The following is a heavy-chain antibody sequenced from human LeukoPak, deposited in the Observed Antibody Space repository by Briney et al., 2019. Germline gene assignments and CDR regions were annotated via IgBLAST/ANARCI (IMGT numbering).Heavy chain of an antibody. CDR1: GCSISRGSYD. J-gene: IGHJ4*02. Sequence: QVQLQESGPGLVKPSQTLSLTCPVSGCSISRGSYDCGWIRLPPGTGLEWIGRIYTSGSTNYNPSLKSRVTISVDTSKNQFSLKLSSVTAADTAVYYCASSTYSSGSDYWGQGTLVTVSS. D-gene: IGHD6-19*01. CDR3: ASSTYSSGSDY. CDR2: IYTSGST. V-gene: IGHV4-61*02.